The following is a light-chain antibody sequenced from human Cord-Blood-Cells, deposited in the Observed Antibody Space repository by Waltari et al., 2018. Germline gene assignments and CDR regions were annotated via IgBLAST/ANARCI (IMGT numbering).Light chain of an antibody. J-gene: IGKJ1*01. CDR1: QSISSY. CDR3: QQSYSTPRT. V-gene: IGKV1-39*01. CDR2: AAS. Sequence: DIQMTQSPSSLSASVGDRVTITCRASQSISSYLNWDQQKTGKAPKLLIYAASSLQSGVPSRFSGSGSGTYFTLTISSLQPEDFATYYCQQSYSTPRTFGQGTKVEIK.